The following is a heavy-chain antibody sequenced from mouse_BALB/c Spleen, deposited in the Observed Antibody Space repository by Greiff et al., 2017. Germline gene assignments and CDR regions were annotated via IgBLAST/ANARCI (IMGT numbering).Heavy chain of an antibody. CDR3: AREGVYYGNFFDY. J-gene: IGHJ2*01. D-gene: IGHD2-1*01. V-gene: IGHV1-63*02. CDR1: GYTFTNYW. Sequence: VKLQESGAELVRPGTSVKMSCKAAGYTFTNYWIEWVKQRPGHGLEWIGEILPGSGSTNYNEKFKGKATFTADTSSNTAYMQLSSLTSEDSAVYYCAREGVYYGNFFDYWGQGTTLTVSS. CDR2: ILPGSGST.